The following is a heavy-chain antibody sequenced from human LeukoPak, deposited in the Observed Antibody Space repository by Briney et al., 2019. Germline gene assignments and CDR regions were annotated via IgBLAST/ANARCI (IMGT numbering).Heavy chain of an antibody. CDR1: GGTFSSYA. V-gene: IGHV1-69*04. Sequence: SVKVSCKASGGTFSSYAISWVRQAPGQGLEWMGRIIPIFGIANYAQKFQGRVTITADKSTSTAYMELSSLRSEDTAVYYCARDLGYSYGLIAFDIWGQGTMVTVSS. J-gene: IGHJ3*02. CDR2: IIPIFGIA. CDR3: ARDLGYSYGLIAFDI. D-gene: IGHD5-18*01.